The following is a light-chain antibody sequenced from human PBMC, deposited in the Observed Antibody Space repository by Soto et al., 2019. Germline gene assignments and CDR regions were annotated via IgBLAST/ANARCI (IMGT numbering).Light chain of an antibody. CDR2: GAS. V-gene: IGKV3-20*01. CDR3: QQYGSSPPT. Sequence: EIVLTQSPGTLSLSPGERATLSCRASQSVSSSYLAWYQQKPDQAPRLLIYGASSRATGILDRFSGSGSGTDFPLTISRLEPEDFAVYYCQQYGSSPPTFGQGTKVEIK. J-gene: IGKJ1*01. CDR1: QSVSSSY.